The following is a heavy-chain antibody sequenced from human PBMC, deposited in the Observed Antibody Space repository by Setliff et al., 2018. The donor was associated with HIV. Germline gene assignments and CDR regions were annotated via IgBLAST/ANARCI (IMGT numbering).Heavy chain of an antibody. V-gene: IGHV3-21*01. D-gene: IGHD1-26*01. CDR2: ISSSSSYT. CDR3: ARDRYSGSSTDY. CDR1: GFTFSSYS. Sequence: GGSLRLSCAASGFTFSSYSMNWVRQAPGKGLEWVASISSSSSYTHYADSVKGRSTISRDNVENSLYLQMNSLRAEDTAVYYCARDRYSGSSTDYWGQGTLVTVSS. J-gene: IGHJ4*02.